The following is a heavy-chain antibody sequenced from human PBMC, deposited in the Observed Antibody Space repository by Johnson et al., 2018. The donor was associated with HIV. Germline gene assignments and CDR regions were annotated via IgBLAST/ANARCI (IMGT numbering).Heavy chain of an antibody. Sequence: EQLVESGGGLIQPGGSLRLSCVASGFTVSYNYMNWVRQAPGKGLEWVSVIYSGGNTFYADSVQGRFTISRDNSKNTLDLHMNSLRVEDTAVYYCARGYGDYSDCFDVWGQGTMVTVSS. V-gene: IGHV3-53*01. J-gene: IGHJ3*01. CDR2: IYSGGNT. CDR1: GFTVSYNY. D-gene: IGHD4-17*01. CDR3: ARGYGDYSDCFDV.